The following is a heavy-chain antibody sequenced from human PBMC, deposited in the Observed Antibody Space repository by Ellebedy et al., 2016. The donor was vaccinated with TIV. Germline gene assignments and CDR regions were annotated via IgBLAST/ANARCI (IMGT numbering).Heavy chain of an antibody. Sequence: ASVKVSXKASGYTVPTFYLHWVRQAPGQGLEWMGWIRPNSGDASYAQKFQGRVTMTSDTSISTAYMELNRLRSDDTAVYYCATKHCTGGNCHHPTFDYWGQGTLFTGSS. J-gene: IGHJ4*02. D-gene: IGHD2-8*02. CDR3: ATKHCTGGNCHHPTFDY. CDR1: GYTVPTFY. CDR2: IRPNSGDA. V-gene: IGHV1-2*02.